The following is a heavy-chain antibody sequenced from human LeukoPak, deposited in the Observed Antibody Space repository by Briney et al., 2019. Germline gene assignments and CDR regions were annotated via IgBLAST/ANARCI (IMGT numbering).Heavy chain of an antibody. CDR2: IYTSGST. J-gene: IGHJ4*02. CDR3: ARGSGWYRY. D-gene: IGHD6-19*01. Sequence: PSETLSLTCTVSGGSISSSSYYWSWIRQPAGKGLEWIGRIYTSGSTNYNPSLKSRVTMSVDTSKNQFSLKLSSVTAADTAVYYCARGSGWYRYWGQGTLVTVSS. V-gene: IGHV4-61*02. CDR1: GGSISSSSYY.